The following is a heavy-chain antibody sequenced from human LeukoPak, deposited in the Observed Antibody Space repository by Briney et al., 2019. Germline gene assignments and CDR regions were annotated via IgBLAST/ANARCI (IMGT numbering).Heavy chain of an antibody. CDR2: ISAYNGNT. CDR1: GYTFTGYY. J-gene: IGHJ4*02. Sequence: ASVKVSCKASGYTFTGYYMHWVRQAPGQGLEWMGWISAYNGNTNYVQKLQGRVTMTTDTSTSTAYMELRSLRSDDTAVYYCARDMGSSSRYYFDYWGQGTLVTVSS. CDR3: ARDMGSSSRYYFDY. V-gene: IGHV1-18*04. D-gene: IGHD6-6*01.